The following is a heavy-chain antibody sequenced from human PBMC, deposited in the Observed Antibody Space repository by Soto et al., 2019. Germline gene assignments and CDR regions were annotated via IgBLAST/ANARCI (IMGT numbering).Heavy chain of an antibody. D-gene: IGHD2-15*01. CDR1: GGSISSGGYY. Sequence: QVQLQESGPGLVKPSQTLSLTCTVSGGSISSGGYYWSWIRQHPGKGLEWIGYIYYSGSTYYNPSIKSRVTITVDTSKNQFSLKLSSVTAADTAVYYCARADCSGGSCYSFAFDIWGQGTMVTVSS. V-gene: IGHV4-31*03. J-gene: IGHJ3*02. CDR3: ARADCSGGSCYSFAFDI. CDR2: IYYSGST.